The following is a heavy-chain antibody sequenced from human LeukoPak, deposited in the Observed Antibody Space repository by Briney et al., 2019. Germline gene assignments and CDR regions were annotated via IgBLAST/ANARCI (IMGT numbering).Heavy chain of an antibody. CDR3: ASSYYYDSSGYLS. CDR2: ISSSGSTI. CDR1: GFTFSDYY. D-gene: IGHD3-22*01. Sequence: PGGSLRLSCAASGFTFSDYYMSWIRQAPGKGLEWVSYISSSGSTIYYAVSVKGRFTISRDNAKNSLYLQMNSLRAEDTAVYYCASSYYYDSSGYLSWGQGTMVTVSS. J-gene: IGHJ3*01. V-gene: IGHV3-11*01.